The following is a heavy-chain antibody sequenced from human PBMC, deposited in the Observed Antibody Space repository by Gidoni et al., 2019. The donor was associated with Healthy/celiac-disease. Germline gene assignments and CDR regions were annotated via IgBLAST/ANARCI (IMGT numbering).Heavy chain of an antibody. J-gene: IGHJ4*02. V-gene: IGHV3-53*02. D-gene: IGHD4-17*01. Sequence: EVQLVETGGGLIQPGGSLRLSCAASGFTVSSNYMSWVRQAPGKGLEWVSVIYSGGSTYYSDSVKGRFTISRDNSKNTLYLQMNSRRAEDTAVYYCAREPGDYGGFDYWGQGTLVTVSS. CDR3: AREPGDYGGFDY. CDR2: IYSGGST. CDR1: GFTVSSNY.